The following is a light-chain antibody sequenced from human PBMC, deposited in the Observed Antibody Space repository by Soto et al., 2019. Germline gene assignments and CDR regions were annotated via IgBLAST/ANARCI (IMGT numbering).Light chain of an antibody. CDR3: SSYTRTNTYV. J-gene: IGLJ1*01. V-gene: IGLV2-14*01. CDR2: EVT. CDR1: STDVGGYNF. Sequence: QSALTQPASVSGSPGQSITIACTGTSTDVGGYNFVSWYQQHPMKHPRLIIDEVTTRPSGVSARFSGSKSANTASLTIYGRQAEDEADYYCSSYTRTNTYVSGSGTKVTVL.